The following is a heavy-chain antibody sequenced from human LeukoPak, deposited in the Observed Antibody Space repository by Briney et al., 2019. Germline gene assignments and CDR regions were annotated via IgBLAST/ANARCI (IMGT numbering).Heavy chain of an antibody. CDR2: ISTYNGDT. D-gene: IGHD6-25*01. V-gene: IGHV1-18*01. CDR1: GYTFTSYG. J-gene: IGHJ4*02. Sequence: ASVKVSCKASGYTFTSYGISWVRQAPGQGLEWMGWISTYNGDTSYVQNLQGRVTMTTDTSTSTAYMELMSLRSDDTAVYYCLRDAQRPRLTPDYWGQGTLVTVSS. CDR3: LRDAQRPRLTPDY.